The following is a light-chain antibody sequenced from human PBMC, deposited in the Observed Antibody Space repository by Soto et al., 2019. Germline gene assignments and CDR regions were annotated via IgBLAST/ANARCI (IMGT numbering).Light chain of an antibody. CDR3: QQYSDWPWT. Sequence: VMTQSPATLSVSPGERATLSCRASRSVNSELAWYQQKPGQAPSLLIYGASSRATDIPARFSGSGSGTEFTLAISSLQSEDFAVYYCQQYSDWPWTFGQGTKVEIK. CDR1: RSVNSE. J-gene: IGKJ1*01. CDR2: GAS. V-gene: IGKV3-15*01.